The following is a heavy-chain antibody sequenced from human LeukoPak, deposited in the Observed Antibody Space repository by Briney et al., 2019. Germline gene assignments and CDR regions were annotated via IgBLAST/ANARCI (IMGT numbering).Heavy chain of an antibody. D-gene: IGHD3-9*01. V-gene: IGHV5-51*01. CDR1: GYSFTSYW. CDR3: ARGSQSGVLTGYSANFDY. Sequence: GESLKISCKGSGYSFTSYWIGWVRQMPGKGLEWMGIIYPGDSDTRYSPSFQGQVTISADKSVSTAYLQWSSLKASDTAMYYCARGSQSGVLTGYSANFDYWGQGTLVTVSS. J-gene: IGHJ4*02. CDR2: IYPGDSDT.